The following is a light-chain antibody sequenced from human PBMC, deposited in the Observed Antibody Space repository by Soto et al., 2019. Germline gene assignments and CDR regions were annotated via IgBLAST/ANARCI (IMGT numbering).Light chain of an antibody. Sequence: VLTQSPRALSLSPGERATLSCRASQSVSSSYLAWYQQEPGQAPRLLIYGASSRATGIPDRFSGSGSGTDFTLTISRLEPEDFAVYYCQQYGSSPGTFGQGTKVDI. J-gene: IGKJ1*01. CDR1: QSVSSSY. CDR2: GAS. V-gene: IGKV3-20*01. CDR3: QQYGSSPGT.